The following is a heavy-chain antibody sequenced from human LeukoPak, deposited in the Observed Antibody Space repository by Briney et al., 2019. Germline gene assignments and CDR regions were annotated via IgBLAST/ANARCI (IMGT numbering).Heavy chain of an antibody. CDR1: GFTFSSSG. CDR2: ISYDGSNK. CDR3: ASKGEEKYFDWLPPHY. D-gene: IGHD3-9*01. V-gene: IGHV3-30*03. J-gene: IGHJ4*02. Sequence: PGGSLRLSCAASGFTFSSSGMHWVRQAPGKGLEWVAVISYDGSNKYYADSVKGRFTISRDNSKNTLYLQMNSLRAEDTAVYYCASKGEEKYFDWLPPHYWGQGTLVTVSS.